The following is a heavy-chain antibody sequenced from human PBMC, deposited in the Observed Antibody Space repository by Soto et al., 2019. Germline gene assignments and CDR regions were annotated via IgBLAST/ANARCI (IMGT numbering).Heavy chain of an antibody. V-gene: IGHV1-46*02. J-gene: IGHJ5*02. CDR1: GDMFDTYT. Sequence: GASVKVSCKASGDMFDTYTITWMRRAPGRGLEWVGGIIPRSAKSNYAQKFQGRVTMTRDTSTSTVYMELSSLRSEDTAVYYCARDQSDTYIGRDYWWFDPWGQGTLVTVSS. CDR2: IIPRSAKS. CDR3: ARDQSDTYIGRDYWWFDP. D-gene: IGHD1-26*01.